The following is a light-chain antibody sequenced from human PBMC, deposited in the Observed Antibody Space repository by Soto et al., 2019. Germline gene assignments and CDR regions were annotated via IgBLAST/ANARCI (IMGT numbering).Light chain of an antibody. CDR2: EVS. CDR3: SSYTSSNTLYV. Sequence: QSVLTQPASVSGSPGQSITISCTGTSSDVGGYNFVSWYQQHPGQAPKLMISEVSNRPSGVSNRFSGSKSGNAASLTISGLQAEDEADDYCSSYTSSNTLYVFGTGTKVTVL. CDR1: SSDVGGYNF. V-gene: IGLV2-14*01. J-gene: IGLJ1*01.